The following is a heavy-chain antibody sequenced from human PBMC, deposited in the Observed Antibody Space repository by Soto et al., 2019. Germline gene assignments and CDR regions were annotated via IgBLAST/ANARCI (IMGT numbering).Heavy chain of an antibody. J-gene: IGHJ4*02. D-gene: IGHD3-10*01. Sequence: SETLSLSCTVSGGSISSYYWSWIRQPPGKGLEWIGYIYYSGSTNYNPSLKSRVTISVDTSKNQFSLKLSSVTAADTAVYYCARAPRGNYGYPSYFDYWGQGTLVTVSS. CDR3: ARAPRGNYGYPSYFDY. CDR1: GGSISSYY. CDR2: IYYSGST. V-gene: IGHV4-59*01.